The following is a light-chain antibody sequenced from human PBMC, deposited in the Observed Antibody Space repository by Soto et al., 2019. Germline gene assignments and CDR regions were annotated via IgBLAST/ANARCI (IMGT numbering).Light chain of an antibody. CDR3: QQYGDSTWT. V-gene: IGKV3-20*01. CDR2: GAS. CDR1: QSVSSTY. J-gene: IGKJ1*01. Sequence: EIVLTQSPGTLPLSPGERATLSCRASQSVSSTYLAWYQQKRGQAPRLLIYGASSRATGIPDRFSGSGSGTDFALTISRLEPEDFAVYYCQQYGDSTWTFGQGTKVEIK.